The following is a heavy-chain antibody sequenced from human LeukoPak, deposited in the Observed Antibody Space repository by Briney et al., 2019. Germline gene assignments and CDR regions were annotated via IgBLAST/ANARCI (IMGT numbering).Heavy chain of an antibody. V-gene: IGHV1-69*01. Sequence: SVKVSCKASGGTFSSYAISWVRQAPGQGLEWMGGIIPIFGTANYAQKFQGRVTITADESTSTAYMELSSLRSEDTAVYYCAREGVRKLSFDYWGQGTLVTVSS. J-gene: IGHJ4*02. CDR3: AREGVRKLSFDY. CDR2: IIPIFGTA. CDR1: GGTFSSYA. D-gene: IGHD2-21*01.